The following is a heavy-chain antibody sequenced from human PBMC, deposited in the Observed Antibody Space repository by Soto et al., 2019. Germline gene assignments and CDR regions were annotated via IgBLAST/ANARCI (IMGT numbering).Heavy chain of an antibody. CDR2: DSYDGYNK. D-gene: IGHD1-26*01. V-gene: IGHV3-30-3*01. J-gene: IGHJ2*01. CDR1: GFTFNMYA. Sequence: PGGSLRLSCAASGFTFNMYAIHWVRQAPGKGLEWVAVDSYDGYNKYYADPVRGRFTISRDNSKNTLYLQMNSLRLEDTAVYYCAKERDDWELPGYFDLWGRGTQVTVSS. CDR3: AKERDDWELPGYFDL.